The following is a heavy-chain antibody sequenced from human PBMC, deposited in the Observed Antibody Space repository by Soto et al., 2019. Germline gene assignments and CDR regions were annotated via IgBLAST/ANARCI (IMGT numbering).Heavy chain of an antibody. CDR3: ARSRDYYGSGSYYPHYYYYGMDV. J-gene: IGHJ6*02. Sequence: GESLKLSCKGSGYSFTSYWIGWVRQMPGKGLEWMGIIYPGDSDTRYSPSFQGQVTISADKSISTAYLQWSSLKASDTAMYYCARSRDYYGSGSYYPHYYYYGMDVWGQGTKGTVP. CDR1: GYSFTSYW. CDR2: IYPGDSDT. V-gene: IGHV5-51*01. D-gene: IGHD3-10*01.